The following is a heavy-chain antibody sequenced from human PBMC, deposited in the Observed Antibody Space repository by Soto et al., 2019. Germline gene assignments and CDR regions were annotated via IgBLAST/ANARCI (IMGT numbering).Heavy chain of an antibody. Sequence: QITLKESGPPLAKPTQTLTLTCTFSGFSLSNHGVGMGWIRQSPGKALEWLALIYWDDDKRYSPSVESMLTTTKDTSKNQVVLTMTNMDPVDTATYYCAHREEDYYYAMDVRGQGTTVTVSS. J-gene: IGHJ6*02. CDR3: AHREEDYYYAMDV. CDR2: IYWDDDK. CDR1: GFSLSNHGVG. V-gene: IGHV2-5*02.